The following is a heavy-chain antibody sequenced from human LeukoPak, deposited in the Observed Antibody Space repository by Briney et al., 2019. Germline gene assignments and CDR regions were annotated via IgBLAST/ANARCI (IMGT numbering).Heavy chain of an antibody. CDR3: ARAEYQLLYQYYYYGMDV. CDR2: INPNSGGT. D-gene: IGHD2-2*02. V-gene: IGHV1-2*02. CDR1: GYTFTGYY. J-gene: IGHJ6*02. Sequence: ASVKVSCKASGYTFTGYYMHWVRQAPGQGLEGMGWINPNSGGTNYAQKFQGRVTMTRDTSISTAYMELSRLRSDDTAVYYCARAEYQLLYQYYYYGMDVWGQGTTVTVSS.